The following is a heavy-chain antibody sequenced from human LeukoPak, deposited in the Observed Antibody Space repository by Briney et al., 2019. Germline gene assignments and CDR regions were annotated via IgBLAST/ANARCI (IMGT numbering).Heavy chain of an antibody. CDR3: ARGDHGGNFDAFDI. J-gene: IGHJ3*02. CDR2: INHSGST. V-gene: IGHV4-34*01. Sequence: SETLSLTCAVYGGSFSGYYWSWIRQPPGKGLEWIGEINHSGSTDYNPSLKSRVTISVDTSKNQFSLKLSSVTAADTAVYYCARGDHGGNFDAFDIWGQGTMVTVSS. CDR1: GGSFSGYY. D-gene: IGHD4-23*01.